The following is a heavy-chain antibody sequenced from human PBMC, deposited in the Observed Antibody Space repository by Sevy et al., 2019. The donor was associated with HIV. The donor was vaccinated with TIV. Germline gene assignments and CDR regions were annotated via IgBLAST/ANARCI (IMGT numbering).Heavy chain of an antibody. D-gene: IGHD3-22*01. CDR3: TRGHYYDSSGYSDY. CDR2: IRSKDYSGAT. CDR1: GFTLGDYA. J-gene: IGHJ4*02. V-gene: IGHV3-49*03. Sequence: GGSLRLSCAGSGFTLGDYAMSWFRQAPGMGLEWVGFIRSKDYSGATEYAASVKGRFTISRDDSKSIADLQMNSLKTEDTAVYYCTRGHYYDSSGYSDYWGQGTLVTVSS.